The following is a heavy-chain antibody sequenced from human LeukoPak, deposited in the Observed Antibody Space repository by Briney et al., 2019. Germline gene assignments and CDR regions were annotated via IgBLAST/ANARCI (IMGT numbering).Heavy chain of an antibody. Sequence: SETLSLTCAVYGGSFSGYYWSWIRQPPGKGLEWIGEINHSGSTNYNPSLKSRVTISVDTSKNQFSLKLSSVTAADTAVYYCARPLMGIFAFDIWGQGTMVTVSS. CDR1: GGSFSGYY. CDR2: INHSGST. J-gene: IGHJ3*02. V-gene: IGHV4-34*01. CDR3: ARPLMGIFAFDI. D-gene: IGHD7-27*01.